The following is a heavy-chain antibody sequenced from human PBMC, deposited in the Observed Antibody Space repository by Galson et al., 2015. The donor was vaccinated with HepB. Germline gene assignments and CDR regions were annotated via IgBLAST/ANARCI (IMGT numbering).Heavy chain of an antibody. V-gene: IGHV3-21*01. CDR1: GITFNTYS. CDR3: AGGLMITFGGVIGTPDY. CDR2: ISSSSSYI. D-gene: IGHD3-16*02. J-gene: IGHJ4*02. Sequence: SLRLSCAASGITFNTYSMNWVCQAPGKGLEWVASISSSSSYIYYADSVKGRFTISRDNARNSLYLQMNSLRAEDTAVYYCAGGLMITFGGVIGTPDYWGQGTLVTVSS.